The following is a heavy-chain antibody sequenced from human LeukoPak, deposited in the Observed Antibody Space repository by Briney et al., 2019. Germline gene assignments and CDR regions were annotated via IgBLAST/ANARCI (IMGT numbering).Heavy chain of an antibody. CDR1: GGSISSSSYY. D-gene: IGHD2-15*01. Sequence: SETLSLTCTVSGGSISSSSYYWGWIRQPPGKGLEWIGSIYYSGSTYYNPSLKSRVTISVDTSKNQFSLKLSSVTAADTAVYYCARHFVGSLAASGPFDYWRQGTLVTVSS. V-gene: IGHV4-39*01. CDR2: IYYSGST. J-gene: IGHJ4*02. CDR3: ARHFVGSLAASGPFDY.